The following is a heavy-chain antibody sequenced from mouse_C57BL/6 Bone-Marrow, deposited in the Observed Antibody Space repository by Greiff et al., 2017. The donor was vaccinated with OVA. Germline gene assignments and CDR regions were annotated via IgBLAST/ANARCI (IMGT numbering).Heavy chain of an antibody. J-gene: IGHJ3*01. CDR3: ARERGYEGED. CDR1: GYTFTDYY. Sequence: EVQLQQSGPVLVKPGASVKMSCNASGYTFTDYYMNWVKQSPGQSLEWIGVINPSNGGTSYNQKFKGKATLTVDKSSSTAYMELNSLTSEDSAVYYCARERGYEGEDWGKGTLVTVSA. D-gene: IGHD2-3*01. CDR2: INPSNGGT. V-gene: IGHV1-19*01.